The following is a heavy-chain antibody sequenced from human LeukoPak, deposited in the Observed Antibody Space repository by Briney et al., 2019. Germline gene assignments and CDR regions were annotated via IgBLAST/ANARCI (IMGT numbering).Heavy chain of an antibody. D-gene: IGHD1-1*01. J-gene: IGHJ4*02. V-gene: IGHV1-2*02. CDR2: INPNSGGT. Sequence: ASVKVSCKASGYTFTGYYMHWVRQAPGQGLEWRGWINPNSGGTNYAQKFQGRVTMTRDTSISTAYMELSRLRSDDTAVYYCARDLYLGTYNLDYWGQGTLVTVSS. CDR3: ARDLYLGTYNLDY. CDR1: GYTFTGYY.